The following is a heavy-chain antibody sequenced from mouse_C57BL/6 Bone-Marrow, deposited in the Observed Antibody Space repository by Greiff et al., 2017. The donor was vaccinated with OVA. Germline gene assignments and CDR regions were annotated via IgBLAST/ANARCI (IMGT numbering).Heavy chain of an antibody. CDR3: SRDYGSSWFAY. Sequence: VQLQQSGAELAKPGASVKLSCKASGYTFTSYWMHWVNQRPGQGLEWIGYINPSRGYNKYNQKFKDKATLTADKSSSTAYMQLSSLTYEDSAVYYCSRDYGSSWFAYWGQGTLVTVSA. J-gene: IGHJ3*01. CDR1: GYTFTSYW. CDR2: INPSRGYN. V-gene: IGHV1-7*01. D-gene: IGHD1-1*01.